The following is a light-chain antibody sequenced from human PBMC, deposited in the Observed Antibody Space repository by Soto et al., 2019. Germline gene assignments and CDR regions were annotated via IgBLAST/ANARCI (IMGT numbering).Light chain of an antibody. Sequence: PGDRATLSCTASQSVKNYLPWYQENPGQAPRLLIYDESTGATDIPARFSGNGSGTDFTLTINSLEPEDFAVYYCQHRRNWPITFCQGTRLEI. CDR3: QHRRNWPIT. CDR2: DES. CDR1: QSVKNY. V-gene: IGKV3-11*01. J-gene: IGKJ5*01.